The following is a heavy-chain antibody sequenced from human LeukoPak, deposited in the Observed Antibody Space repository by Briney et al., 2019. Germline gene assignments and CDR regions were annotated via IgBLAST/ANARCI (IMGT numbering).Heavy chain of an antibody. Sequence: PGGSLRLSCAASGFTFDDYGMSWVRQAPGKGLEWVSAISGSGGSTYYADSVKGRFTISRDNSKNTLYLQMNSLRAEDTAVYYCANELYYYDSSGKPPIDYWGQGTLVTVSS. J-gene: IGHJ4*02. CDR1: GFTFDDYG. V-gene: IGHV3-23*01. CDR3: ANELYYYDSSGKPPIDY. CDR2: ISGSGGST. D-gene: IGHD3-22*01.